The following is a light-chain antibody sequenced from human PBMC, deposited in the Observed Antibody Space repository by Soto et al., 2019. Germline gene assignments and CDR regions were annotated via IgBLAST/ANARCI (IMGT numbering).Light chain of an antibody. CDR3: HQYGSSPQT. CDR2: GAS. V-gene: IGKV3-20*01. Sequence: DIVFTQSPGTLSLSPGERATLSCRPSQSVSSSYLAWYQQKPGQAPRLLIYGASSRATGIPDRFTGSGSGTDFTLTISRLEPEDFAVFYCHQYGSSPQTFGQGTKVDIK. J-gene: IGKJ1*01. CDR1: QSVSSSY.